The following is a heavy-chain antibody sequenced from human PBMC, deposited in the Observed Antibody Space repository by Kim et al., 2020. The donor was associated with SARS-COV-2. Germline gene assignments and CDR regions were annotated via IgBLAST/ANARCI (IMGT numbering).Heavy chain of an antibody. Sequence: GESLKISCKGSGYSFTSYWIGWVRQMPGKGLEWMGIIYPGDSDTRYSPSFQGQVTISADKSISTAYLQWSSLKASDTAMYDCAAARRGYCSGGSCFNWFDPWGQGTLVTVSS. CDR3: AAARRGYCSGGSCFNWFDP. V-gene: IGHV5-51*01. D-gene: IGHD2-15*01. CDR1: GYSFTSYW. CDR2: IYPGDSDT. J-gene: IGHJ5*02.